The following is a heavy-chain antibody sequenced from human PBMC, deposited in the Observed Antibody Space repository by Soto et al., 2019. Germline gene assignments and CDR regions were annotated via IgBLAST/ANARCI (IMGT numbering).Heavy chain of an antibody. V-gene: IGHV4-4*02. J-gene: IGHJ4*02. CDR2: IYHSGST. CDR3: ARVSGSYYHVYYFDY. CDR1: GGSISGSNW. D-gene: IGHD1-26*01. Sequence: PSETLSLTCAVSGGSISGSNWWSWVRQPPGKGLEWIGEIYHSGSTYYNPSLKSRVTISVDRSKNQFSLRLSSVTTADTAVYYCARVSGSYYHVYYFDYWGQGTLVTVSS.